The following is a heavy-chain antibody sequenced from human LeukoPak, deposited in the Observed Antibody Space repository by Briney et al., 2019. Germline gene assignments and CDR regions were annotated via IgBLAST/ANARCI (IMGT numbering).Heavy chain of an antibody. CDR2: ISAYNGNT. D-gene: IGHD5-18*01. CDR3: YRDGGYSYGYLFYY. V-gene: IGHV1-18*01. CDR1: GYTFSSYG. J-gene: IGHJ4*02. Sequence: ASVKVSYKASGYTFSSYGIRWVRQAPGQGLEWMGWISAYNGNTNYAQKLQGRVTMTTDTSTSTASMELRSLRSDDTAVYYCYRDGGYSYGYLFYYWGQGTLVTVSS.